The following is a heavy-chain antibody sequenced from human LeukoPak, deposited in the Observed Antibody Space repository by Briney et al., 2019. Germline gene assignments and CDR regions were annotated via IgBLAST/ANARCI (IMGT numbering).Heavy chain of an antibody. CDR3: ARLKLGYWYFDL. V-gene: IGHV3-11*01. D-gene: IGHD7-27*01. Sequence: GGSLRLSCAASGFTFSDYYMSWIRQVPGKGLEWVSYIGLSDTSIYYADSLKGRFAISRDNAKDSLYLHLHSLRAEDTAVYYCARLKLGYWYFDLWGHGTLVAVSS. CDR1: GFTFSDYY. J-gene: IGHJ2*01. CDR2: IGLSDTSI.